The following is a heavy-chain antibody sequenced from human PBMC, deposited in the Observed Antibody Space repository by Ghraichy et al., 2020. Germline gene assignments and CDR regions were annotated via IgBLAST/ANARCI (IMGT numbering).Heavy chain of an antibody. CDR3: TRGDGTSWNYNH. CDR1: GFSFRIYG. D-gene: IGHD1-7*01. V-gene: IGHV3-33*01. CDR2: ISYDGSNE. Sequence: SLNISCAASGFSFRIYGMHWVRQAPDKGLEWVSFISYDGSNEFYADSVRGRFTISRDNSRNTLYLQMNRLRVDDTGLYYCTRGDGTSWNYNHWGQGSLVTVSS. J-gene: IGHJ1*01.